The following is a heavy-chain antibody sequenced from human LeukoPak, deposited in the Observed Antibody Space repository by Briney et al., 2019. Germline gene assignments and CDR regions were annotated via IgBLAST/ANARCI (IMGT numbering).Heavy chain of an antibody. D-gene: IGHD6-19*01. Sequence: GGSLRLSCAASGFTVSSNYMSWVRQAPGKGLGWVSVIYSGGSTYYADSVKGRFTISRDNSKNTLYLQMNSLRAEDTAVYYCARPGIAVAGEFFDYWGQGTLVTVSS. V-gene: IGHV3-53*01. CDR3: ARPGIAVAGEFFDY. CDR2: IYSGGST. J-gene: IGHJ4*02. CDR1: GFTVSSNY.